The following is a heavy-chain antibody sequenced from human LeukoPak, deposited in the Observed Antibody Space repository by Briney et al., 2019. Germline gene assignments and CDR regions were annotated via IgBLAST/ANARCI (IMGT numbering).Heavy chain of an antibody. Sequence: GSLRLSCAASGFTFSSYAMTWVRQGPGQGLQWVSLFHNDGATTYYADSVKGRFTISRDNSKNTLYLQMNILTAEDTAVYYCAKDRGMHPLYYMDVWGKGTTVTVSS. CDR1: GFTFSSYA. J-gene: IGHJ6*03. CDR2: FHNDGATT. CDR3: AKDRGMHPLYYMDV. V-gene: IGHV3-23*01. D-gene: IGHD1-14*01.